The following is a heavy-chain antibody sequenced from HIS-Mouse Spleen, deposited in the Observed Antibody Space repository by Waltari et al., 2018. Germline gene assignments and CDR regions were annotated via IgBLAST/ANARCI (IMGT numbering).Heavy chain of an antibody. CDR3: ARHPEIAAAVGAFDI. CDR1: GGTFSSYA. V-gene: IGHV1-69*04. J-gene: IGHJ3*02. D-gene: IGHD6-13*01. Sequence: QVQLVQSGAEVKKPGSSVKVSCKASGGTFSSYAISCVRQAPGQGLEWMGRIIPILGIANYAQKFQGRVTITADKSTSTAYMELSSLRSEDTAVYYCARHPEIAAAVGAFDIWGQGTMVTVSS. CDR2: IIPILGIA.